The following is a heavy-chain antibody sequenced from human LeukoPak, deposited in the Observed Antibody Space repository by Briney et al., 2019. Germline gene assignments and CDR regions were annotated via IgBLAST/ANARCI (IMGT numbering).Heavy chain of an antibody. J-gene: IGHJ4*02. CDR2: IYTSGST. CDR3: ARADVLRFLEWSNYFDY. D-gene: IGHD3-3*01. V-gene: IGHV4-4*07. Sequence: SETLSLTCTVSGGSISSHYWSWIRQPAGKGLEWIGRIYTSGSTNYNPSLKSRVTMSVDTSKNQFSLKLSSVTAADTAVYYCARADVLRFLEWSNYFDYWGQGTLVTVSS. CDR1: GGSISSHY.